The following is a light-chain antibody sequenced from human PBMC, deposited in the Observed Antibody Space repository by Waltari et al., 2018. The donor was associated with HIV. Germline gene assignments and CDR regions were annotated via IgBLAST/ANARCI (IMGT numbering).Light chain of an antibody. CDR3: SSYGGSANLL. V-gene: IGLV2-8*01. J-gene: IGLJ2*01. CDR1: RRDLGGYSI. Sequence: QSALNQPPPASGSPGQSVTIPFPGTRRDLGGYSIFYRFQPNPGQAPKLMIYEVSKRPSGVPDRFSGSKSANTASLTVSGLQAEDEADYYCSSYGGSANLLFGGGTKLTVL. CDR2: EVS.